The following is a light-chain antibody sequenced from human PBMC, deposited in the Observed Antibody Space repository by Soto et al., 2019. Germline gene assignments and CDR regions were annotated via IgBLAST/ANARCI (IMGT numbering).Light chain of an antibody. CDR2: YNN. V-gene: IGLV1-44*01. CDR1: NSNIASNT. J-gene: IGLJ1*01. Sequence: QSVLTQPRSASETPGQTVSISCSGSNSNIASNTVNWYQHLPGTAPKLLIYYNNQRPSGVPDRFSGSKSGTSASLAISGLQSEDESDYYCAAWDDTLKRYVFGTGTKVTV. CDR3: AAWDDTLKRYV.